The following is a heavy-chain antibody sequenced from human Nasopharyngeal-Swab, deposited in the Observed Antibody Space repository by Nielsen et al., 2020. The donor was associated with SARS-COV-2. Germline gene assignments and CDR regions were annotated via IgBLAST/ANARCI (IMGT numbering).Heavy chain of an antibody. V-gene: IGHV4-34*01. J-gene: IGHJ4*02. D-gene: IGHD5-18*01. CDR3: ARGHGYSYGYVKARGRGYFDY. Sequence: WIRQPPGKGLEWIGEINHSGSTNYNPSLKSRVTISVDTSKNQFSLKLSSVTAADTAVYYCARGHGYSYGYVKARGRGYFDYWGQGTLVTVSS. CDR2: INHSGST.